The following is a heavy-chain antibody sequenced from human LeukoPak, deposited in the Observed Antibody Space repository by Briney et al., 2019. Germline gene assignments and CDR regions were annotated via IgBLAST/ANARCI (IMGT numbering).Heavy chain of an antibody. CDR1: GASITTYY. CDR3: ARGGERWLQPFDY. D-gene: IGHD5-24*01. V-gene: IGHV4-4*07. J-gene: IGHJ4*02. CDR2: IYISGST. Sequence: SGTLSLTCTVSGASITTYYWSWIRQTAGKGLEWIGRIYISGSTSYNPSLKSRVTMSLDTSKNQFSLNLSSVTAADTAVYYCARGGERWLQPFDYWGQGTLVTVSS.